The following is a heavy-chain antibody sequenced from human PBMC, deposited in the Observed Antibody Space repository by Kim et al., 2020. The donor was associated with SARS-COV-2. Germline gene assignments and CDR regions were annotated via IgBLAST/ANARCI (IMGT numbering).Heavy chain of an antibody. V-gene: IGHV4-59*09. CDR3: ARGVTIFGVATYYYYGMDV. Sequence: SRVTISVDTSKNQFSLKLSSVTAADTAVYYCARGVTIFGVATYYYYGMDVWGQGTTVTVSS. D-gene: IGHD3-3*01. J-gene: IGHJ6*02.